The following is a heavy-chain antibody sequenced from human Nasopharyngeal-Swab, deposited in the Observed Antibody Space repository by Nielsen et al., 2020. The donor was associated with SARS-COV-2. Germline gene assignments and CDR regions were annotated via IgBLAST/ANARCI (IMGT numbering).Heavy chain of an antibody. V-gene: IGHV1-46*01. D-gene: IGHD3-22*01. Sequence: WVRQAPGQGLEWMGIINPSGGSTGYAQKFQGRVTMTRDTSTSTVYMELSSLRSEDTAVYYCARGRYYDSSGYYRLPFDIWGQGTMVTVSS. J-gene: IGHJ3*02. CDR2: INPSGGST. CDR3: ARGRYYDSSGYYRLPFDI.